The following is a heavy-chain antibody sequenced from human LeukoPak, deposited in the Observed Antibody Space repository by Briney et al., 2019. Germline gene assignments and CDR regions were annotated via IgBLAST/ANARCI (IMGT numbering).Heavy chain of an antibody. CDR2: ISGRDDST. Sequence: PGASLRLSCAASGFTVSNYAMYWVRQAPGKGLEWVSAISGRDDSTHYADSVKGRFTISRDTSKNTLFLQMNSLRAEGTAVYYCAKWGDYDILTGYYDPDYWGQGTLVTVSS. CDR3: AKWGDYDILTGYYDPDY. CDR1: GFTVSNYA. D-gene: IGHD3-9*01. J-gene: IGHJ4*02. V-gene: IGHV3-23*01.